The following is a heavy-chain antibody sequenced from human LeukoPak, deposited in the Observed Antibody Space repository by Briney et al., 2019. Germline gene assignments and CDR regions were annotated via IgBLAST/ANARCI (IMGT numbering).Heavy chain of an antibody. CDR2: IYYTGCT. Sequence: PSQTLSLTRTVAGGSISSGCYYWSWIRQHPGKGLEWIGLIYYTGCTTYNPSLKSRVTVLLDTSKTQFSWNSSSVTAAHTAADYCARAGNRGYGDNAFDIWGQGTTVTVSS. CDR3: ARAGNRGYGDNAFDI. CDR1: GGSISSGCYY. V-gene: IGHV4-31*10. J-gene: IGHJ3*02. D-gene: IGHD5-12*01.